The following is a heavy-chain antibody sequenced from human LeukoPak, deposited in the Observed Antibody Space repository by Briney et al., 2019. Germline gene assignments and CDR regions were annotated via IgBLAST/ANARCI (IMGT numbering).Heavy chain of an antibody. V-gene: IGHV4-34*01. CDR2: TNHSGST. D-gene: IGHD3-10*01. J-gene: IGHJ5*02. CDR1: GGSFSGYY. Sequence: SETLSLTCAVYGGSFSGYYWSWIRQPPGKGLEWIGETNHSGSTNYNPSLKSRVTISVDTSKNQFSLKLSSVTAADTAVYYCARHFITMVRGVTNWFDPWGQGTLVTVSS. CDR3: ARHFITMVRGVTNWFDP.